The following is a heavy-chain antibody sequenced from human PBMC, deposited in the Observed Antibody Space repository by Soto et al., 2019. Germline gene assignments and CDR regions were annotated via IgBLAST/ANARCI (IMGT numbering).Heavy chain of an antibody. D-gene: IGHD3-22*01. CDR2: FDPEDGET. Sequence: QVQLVQSGAEVKKHGASVKVSCKVSGYTLTELSIHWVRKAPGKGLEWMGGFDPEDGETIYAQKFQGRVIMTEDTSTDTAYMELSSLRSEDTAVYYCATLTVPYSYDSSAYYDYWGQGTLVTVSS. CDR1: GYTLTELS. V-gene: IGHV1-24*01. J-gene: IGHJ4*02. CDR3: ATLTVPYSYDSSAYYDY.